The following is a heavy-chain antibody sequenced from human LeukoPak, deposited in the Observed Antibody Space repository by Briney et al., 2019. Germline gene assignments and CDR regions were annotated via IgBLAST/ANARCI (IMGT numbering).Heavy chain of an antibody. Sequence: PSETLSLTCTVSGGSISSYYWSWIRQPPGKGLEWSGYIYYSGSTNYNPSLKSRVTISVDTSKNQFSLKLSSVTAADTAVYYCARDADYDFWSGYYTNWGQGTLVTVSS. D-gene: IGHD3-3*01. CDR1: GGSISSYY. J-gene: IGHJ4*02. CDR2: IYYSGST. V-gene: IGHV4-59*01. CDR3: ARDADYDFWSGYYTN.